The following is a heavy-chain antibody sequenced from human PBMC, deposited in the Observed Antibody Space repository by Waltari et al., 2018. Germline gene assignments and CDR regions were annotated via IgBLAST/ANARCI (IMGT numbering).Heavy chain of an antibody. V-gene: IGHV3-53*01. CDR2: IYSGGST. CDR3: ARDTTVVKNYYGMDV. Sequence: EVQLVESGGGLIQPGGSLRLSCAASGFTVSSNYMSWVRQAPGKGLEWVSVIYSGGSTYYADSVKGRFTISRDNSKNTLYLQMNSLRAEDTAVYYCARDTTVVKNYYGMDVWGQGTTVTVSS. J-gene: IGHJ6*02. D-gene: IGHD2-15*01. CDR1: GFTVSSNY.